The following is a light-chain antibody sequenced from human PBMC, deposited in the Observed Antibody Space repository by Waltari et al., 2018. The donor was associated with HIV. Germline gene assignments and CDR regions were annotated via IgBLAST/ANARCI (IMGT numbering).Light chain of an antibody. V-gene: IGKV2-28*01. CDR3: MQTPHTPPWT. CDR1: QSLLHSNGKNY. Sequence: DIVMTQSPLSLPVTPGEPASISCRSSQSLLHSNGKNYLDWYLQKPGQSPQLLIYLGSNRASGVPDRFSGSGSGTDFTLKISRVEAEDVGVYYCMQTPHTPPWTFGQGTKVEIK. CDR2: LGS. J-gene: IGKJ1*01.